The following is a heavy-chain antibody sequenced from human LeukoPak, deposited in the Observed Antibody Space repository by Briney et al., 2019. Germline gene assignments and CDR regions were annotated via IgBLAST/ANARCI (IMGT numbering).Heavy chain of an antibody. CDR2: INHSGST. Sequence: SETLSLTCAVYGGSFSGYYWSWIRQPPGKGLEWIGEINHSGSTNYNPSLKSRVTISVDTSKNQLSLKLSSVTAADTAVYYCAREDYDILTGHDRAFDIWGQGTMVTVSS. V-gene: IGHV4-34*01. CDR1: GGSFSGYY. CDR3: AREDYDILTGHDRAFDI. J-gene: IGHJ3*02. D-gene: IGHD3-9*01.